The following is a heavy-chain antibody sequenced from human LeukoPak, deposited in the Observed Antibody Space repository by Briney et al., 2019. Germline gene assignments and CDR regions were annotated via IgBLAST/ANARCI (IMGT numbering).Heavy chain of an antibody. J-gene: IGHJ4*02. CDR3: ARGGELYCSSTSCLIDY. CDR1: GGSFSGYY. D-gene: IGHD2-2*01. CDR2: INHSGST. Sequence: SETLSLTCAVYGGSFSGYYWSWIRQPPGKGLEWIGEINHSGSTNYNPSLKSRVTISVDTSKNQFSLKLSSVTAADTAVYYCARGGELYCSSTSCLIDYWGQGTLVTVSS. V-gene: IGHV4-34*01.